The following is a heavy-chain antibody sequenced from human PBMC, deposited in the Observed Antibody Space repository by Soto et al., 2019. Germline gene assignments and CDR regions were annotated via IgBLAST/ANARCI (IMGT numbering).Heavy chain of an antibody. CDR3: ARDRGSYYYYGMDV. Sequence: QVPLVESGGGVVQPGRSLRLSCAASGFTFSSYAMHWVRQAPGKGLEWVAVISYDGSNKYYADSVKGRFTISRDNXXNTLYLQMNSLRAEDTAVYYCARDRGSYYYYGMDVWGQGTTVTVSS. V-gene: IGHV3-30-3*01. CDR2: ISYDGSNK. J-gene: IGHJ6*02. CDR1: GFTFSSYA.